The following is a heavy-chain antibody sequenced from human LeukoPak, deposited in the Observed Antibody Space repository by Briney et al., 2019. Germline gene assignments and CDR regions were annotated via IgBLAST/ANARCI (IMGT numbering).Heavy chain of an antibody. V-gene: IGHV1-18*01. Sequence: SSVKVSCKTSGYIFTPYGFSWVGQAAGQGLEGMGWISSSKDDTNYAQKFKGSLTMTTDRSTSTDYVELRSLSSDETAVYCCARDWPTVITDYWGQGTLVTVSS. J-gene: IGHJ4*02. D-gene: IGHD4-11*01. CDR1: GYIFTPYG. CDR3: ARDWPTVITDY. CDR2: ISSSKDDT.